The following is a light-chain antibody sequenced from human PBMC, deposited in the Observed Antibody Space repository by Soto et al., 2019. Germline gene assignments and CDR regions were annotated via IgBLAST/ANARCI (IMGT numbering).Light chain of an antibody. CDR3: QQADSFPFT. CDR1: QDISTW. Sequence: DIQMTQSPSSVSASVGDRVTITCRASQDISTWLAWYQQKPGKAPNLLIYLASTLQSGVPSRFSASGSGTKFTLTISSLQAEDSATYYCQQADSFPFTFGPGTTV. CDR2: LAS. V-gene: IGKV1-12*01. J-gene: IGKJ3*01.